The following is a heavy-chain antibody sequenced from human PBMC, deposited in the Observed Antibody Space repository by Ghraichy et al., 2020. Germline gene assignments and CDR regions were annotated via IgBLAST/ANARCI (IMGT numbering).Heavy chain of an antibody. CDR1: GGSISSRSYY. J-gene: IGHJ4*02. CDR2: IYDSGST. V-gene: IGHV4-39*07. CDR3: AAHFDY. Sequence: SETLSLTCTVSGGSISSRSYYWGWIRQPPGKGLEWIGSIYDSGSTYYNPSLKSRVTISVDTSKNQFSLKLSSVTAADTAMYYCAAHFDYWGQGTLVTVSS.